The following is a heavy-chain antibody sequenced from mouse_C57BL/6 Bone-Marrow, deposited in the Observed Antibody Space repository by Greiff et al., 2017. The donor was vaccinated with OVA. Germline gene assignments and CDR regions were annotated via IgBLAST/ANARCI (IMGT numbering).Heavy chain of an antibody. D-gene: IGHD1-1*01. V-gene: IGHV5-4*01. CDR2: ISDGGSYT. CDR1: GFTFSSYA. Sequence: EVQGVESGGGLVKPGGSLKLSCAASGFTFSSYAMSWVRQTPEKRLEWVATISDGGSYTYYPDNVKGRFTISRDNAKNNLYLQMSHLKSEDTAMYYCARDSQSYGSSYDWYFDVWGTGTTVTVSS. CDR3: ARDSQSYGSSYDWYFDV. J-gene: IGHJ1*03.